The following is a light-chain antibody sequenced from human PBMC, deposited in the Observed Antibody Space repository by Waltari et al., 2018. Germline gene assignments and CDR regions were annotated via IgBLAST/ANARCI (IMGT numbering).Light chain of an antibody. Sequence: DIVMTQSPDSLAVSLGERATINCKSSQSVLYSSNNRNYLAWYQQKPGQPPKLLIYWASTREAGVPERFSGSGSGTDVTLTISSLQAEDVAVYYCQQYYTTPFTFGPGTKAEIK. CDR1: QSVLYSSNNRNY. CDR3: QQYYTTPFT. V-gene: IGKV4-1*01. CDR2: WAS. J-gene: IGKJ3*01.